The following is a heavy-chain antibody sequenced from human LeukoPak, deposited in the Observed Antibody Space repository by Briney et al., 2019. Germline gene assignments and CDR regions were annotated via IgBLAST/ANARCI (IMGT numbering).Heavy chain of an antibody. CDR1: GFTFSSYA. D-gene: IGHD3-3*01. J-gene: IGHJ6*03. V-gene: IGHV3-23*01. Sequence: GGSLRLSCAASGFTFSSYAMSWVRQAPGKGLEWVSAISGSGGSTYYADSVKGRFTISRDNSKNTLYLQMNSLRAEDTAVYYCAKVATIFGVVIIVEYYMDVWGKGTTVTVSS. CDR3: AKVATIFGVVIIVEYYMDV. CDR2: ISGSGGST.